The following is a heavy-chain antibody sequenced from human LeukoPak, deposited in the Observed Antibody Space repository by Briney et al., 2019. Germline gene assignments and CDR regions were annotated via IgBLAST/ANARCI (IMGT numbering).Heavy chain of an antibody. CDR1: GGFSSSYY. Sequence: SETLSLTCTVSGGFSSSYYWSWIRQPAGQGLEWIGRIYISGNTNYNPSLKSRVTMSVDTSQNQFSLNLTSVTAADTAVYYCAREPGYCSGDSCYGFDYWGQGTLITVSS. D-gene: IGHD2-15*01. CDR2: IYISGNT. V-gene: IGHV4-4*07. J-gene: IGHJ4*02. CDR3: AREPGYCSGDSCYGFDY.